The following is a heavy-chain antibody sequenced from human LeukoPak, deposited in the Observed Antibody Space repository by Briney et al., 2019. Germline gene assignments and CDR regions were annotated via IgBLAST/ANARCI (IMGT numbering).Heavy chain of an antibody. V-gene: IGHV4-34*01. CDR1: GGSISSYY. J-gene: IGHJ5*01. Sequence: PSETLSLTCTVSGGSISSYYWSWIRQPPGKGLEWIGEIDHSGRTHYNPSLKSRVSITQDTPKNQFSLKLSSVTAADTAVYYCARGLVEINMMLVVLSAQFWFDSWGQGTLVTVSS. D-gene: IGHD3-22*01. CDR2: IDHSGRT. CDR3: ARGLVEINMMLVVLSAQFWFDS.